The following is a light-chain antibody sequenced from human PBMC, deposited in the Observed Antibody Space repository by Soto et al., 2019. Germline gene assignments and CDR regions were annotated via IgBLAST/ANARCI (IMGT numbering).Light chain of an antibody. CDR2: DAS. Sequence: EIVLTPSPATLSLTPGERATLSCKASQSVSSYLAGYHQKPGQAPRLLIYDASNRATAIPAGFSGSGSGTAFTLTILSLEPEEFAVDYCQQRSIWPRLTFGQGTKVDIK. J-gene: IGKJ1*01. V-gene: IGKV3-11*01. CDR1: QSVSSY. CDR3: QQRSIWPRLT.